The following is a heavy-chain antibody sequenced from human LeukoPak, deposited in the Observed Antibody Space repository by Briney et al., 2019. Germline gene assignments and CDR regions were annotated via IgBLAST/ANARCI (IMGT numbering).Heavy chain of an antibody. J-gene: IGHJ4*02. CDR2: IKQDGSEK. CDR3: ARYYYDSSGYYYVDY. Sequence: GGSLRLSCAASGFTFSSYWMSWVRQAPGKGLEWVANIKQDGSEKYYVDSVKGRFTISRDNAKNSLYLQMNGLRAEDTAVYYCARYYYDSSGYYYVDYWGQGTLVTVSS. CDR1: GFTFSSYW. V-gene: IGHV3-7*01. D-gene: IGHD3-22*01.